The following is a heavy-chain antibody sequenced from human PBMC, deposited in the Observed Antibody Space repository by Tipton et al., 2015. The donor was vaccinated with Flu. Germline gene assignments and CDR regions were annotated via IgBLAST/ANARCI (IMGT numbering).Heavy chain of an antibody. CDR2: IYNSQYT. Sequence: TLSLTCTVSGAFFTSYYWNWIRQPPGKGLEWIGYIYNSQYTKYNPSLKSRVTISVDTSKKQFSLQPRSVTAADTAVYYCARDPSLGMPDYFDYWGQGTLVTASS. CDR1: GAFFTSYY. V-gene: IGHV4-59*12. D-gene: IGHD2-2*01. J-gene: IGHJ4*02. CDR3: ARDPSLGMPDYFDY.